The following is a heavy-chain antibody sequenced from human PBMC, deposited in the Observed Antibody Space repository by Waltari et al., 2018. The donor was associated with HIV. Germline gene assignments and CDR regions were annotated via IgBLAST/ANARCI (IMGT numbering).Heavy chain of an antibody. CDR3: ARDQTMTRAFDI. Sequence: QVQLVASGGGVVQPGRSLRLSCAASGFTFSGDDMNWVRQAPGNGLGLVAVKPNDGSNKYYADSGEGQFTISRDNSKNSLYLQMNSLRAEDTAVYYGARDQTMTRAFDIWGQGTMVTVSS. J-gene: IGHJ3*02. CDR2: KPNDGSNK. V-gene: IGHV3-30*04. CDR1: GFTFSGDD. D-gene: IGHD3-22*01.